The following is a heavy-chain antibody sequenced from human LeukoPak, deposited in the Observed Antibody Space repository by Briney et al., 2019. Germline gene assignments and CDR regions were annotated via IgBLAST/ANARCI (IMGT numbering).Heavy chain of an antibody. V-gene: IGHV4-4*07. Sequence: SETLSLTCTVSGDSISSYYWSWIRQPAGKGLEWIGRIYTSGSTNYNPSLKSRVTISVDTSKNQFSLKLSSVTAADTAVYYCARGPYYYDSSGSDFDYWGQGTLVTVSS. J-gene: IGHJ4*02. CDR3: ARGPYYYDSSGSDFDY. D-gene: IGHD3-22*01. CDR2: IYTSGST. CDR1: GDSISSYY.